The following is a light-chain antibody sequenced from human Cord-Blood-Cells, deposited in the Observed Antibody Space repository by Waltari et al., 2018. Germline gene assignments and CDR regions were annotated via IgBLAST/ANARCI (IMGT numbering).Light chain of an antibody. Sequence: EIVLTQSPATLSLSPGERATLSCRASQSVSSYLAWYQQKTGQAPRLLIYDASNRATGIPARCSGSGSGTDFTLTISSLEPEDFAVYYCQQRSNWPLITFGQGTRLEIK. CDR1: QSVSSY. J-gene: IGKJ5*01. CDR3: QQRSNWPLIT. V-gene: IGKV3-11*01. CDR2: DAS.